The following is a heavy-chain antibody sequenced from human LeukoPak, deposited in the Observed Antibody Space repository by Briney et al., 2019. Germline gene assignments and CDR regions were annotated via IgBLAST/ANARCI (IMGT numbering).Heavy chain of an antibody. V-gene: IGHV1-69*04. CDR2: IIPILGIA. CDR3: ATGRINWNDVGGLDY. Sequence: ASVKVSCKASGGTFSSYAISWVRQAPGQGLEWLGRIIPILGIANYAQKFQGRVTITADKSTSTAYMELSSLRSEDTAVYYCATGRINWNDVGGLDYWGQGTLVTVSS. J-gene: IGHJ4*02. D-gene: IGHD1-1*01. CDR1: GGTFSSYA.